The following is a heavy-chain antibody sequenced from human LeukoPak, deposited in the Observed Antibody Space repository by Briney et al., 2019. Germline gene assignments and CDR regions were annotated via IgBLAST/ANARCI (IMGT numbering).Heavy chain of an antibody. CDR2: IYNNGNT. CDR1: GVIVSSNY. J-gene: IGHJ5*02. Sequence: GGSLRLSCAVSGVIVSSNYMSWVRQAPGKGLEWVSVIYNNGNTYYADSVKGRFTISRDNSKNTLNLQMNSLRAEDTAVYYCARGYGGFEHNWFDPWGQGTLVTVSS. V-gene: IGHV3-53*01. D-gene: IGHD5-12*01. CDR3: ARGYGGFEHNWFDP.